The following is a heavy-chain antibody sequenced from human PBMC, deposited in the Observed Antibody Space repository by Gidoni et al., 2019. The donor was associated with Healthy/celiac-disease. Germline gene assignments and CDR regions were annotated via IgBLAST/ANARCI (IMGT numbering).Heavy chain of an antibody. CDR3: AKDSRRSAAFDI. Sequence: EVQLVESGGGLVQPGRSLRLSCSASGFTFDAYAMHWVRQAPGQGLEWVSGISWNSGSIGYADSVKGRFTISRDNAKNSLYLQMNSLRAEDTALYYCAKDSRRSAAFDIWGQGTMVTVSS. CDR2: ISWNSGSI. J-gene: IGHJ3*02. CDR1: GFTFDAYA. V-gene: IGHV3-9*01.